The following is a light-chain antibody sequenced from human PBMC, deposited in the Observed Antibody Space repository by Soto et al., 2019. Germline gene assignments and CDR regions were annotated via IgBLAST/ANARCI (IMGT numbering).Light chain of an antibody. V-gene: IGKV3-20*01. CDR2: GAS. Sequence: DIVLTQSPGTLSLSPGERATLSCRASQSVTNSYLAWYQQKRGQAPRLLIFGASSRATGIPDRFSGSWSGTDFTLTVSRLEPEDFAVYYCQQYGNSPRTFGQGTKLEIK. CDR1: QSVTNSY. CDR3: QQYGNSPRT. J-gene: IGKJ2*01.